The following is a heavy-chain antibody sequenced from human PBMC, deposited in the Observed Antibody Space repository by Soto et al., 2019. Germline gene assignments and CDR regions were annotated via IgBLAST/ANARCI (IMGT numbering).Heavy chain of an antibody. J-gene: IGHJ4*02. D-gene: IGHD5-12*01. CDR1: GFTFSSYA. CDR2: ISGSGGST. CDR3: AKDWMGSGYDDGYFDY. Sequence: PGGSLRLSCAASGFTFSSYAMSWVRQAPGKGLEWVSAISGSGGSTYYADSVKGRFTISRDNSKNTLYLQMNSLRAEDTAVYYCAKDWMGSGYDDGYFDYWGQGTLVTVSS. V-gene: IGHV3-23*01.